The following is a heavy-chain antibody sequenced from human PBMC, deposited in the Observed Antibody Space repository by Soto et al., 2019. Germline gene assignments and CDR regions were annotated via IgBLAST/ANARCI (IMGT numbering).Heavy chain of an antibody. D-gene: IGHD2-15*01. V-gene: IGHV3-7*03. CDR2: IKEDGSEI. CDR3: ARGGGTCCFDS. Sequence: VSLRLSCTASGFTFTHYSMSWVRQAPGKGLEWVAKIKEDGSEINNVDSVKSRFTISRDNAQNSLYLQMISLRAEDTAIYYCARGGGTCCFDSWGQGTLVTVSS. CDR1: GFTFTHYS. J-gene: IGHJ4*02.